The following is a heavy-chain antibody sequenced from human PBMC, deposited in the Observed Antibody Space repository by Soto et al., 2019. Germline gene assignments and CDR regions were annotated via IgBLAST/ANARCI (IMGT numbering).Heavy chain of an antibody. CDR2: INGSGGDT. Sequence: EVQLLESGGGLVQPGGSLRLSCAASGFTFSSYAMNWVRQAPGKGLEWVSAINGSGGDTYYADSVKGRFTISRDNSKNTLYLQMNSLRVEDTAVYYCARGWQGDYWGQGTLVTVSS. J-gene: IGHJ4*02. CDR1: GFTFSSYA. CDR3: ARGWQGDY. D-gene: IGHD6-19*01. V-gene: IGHV3-23*01.